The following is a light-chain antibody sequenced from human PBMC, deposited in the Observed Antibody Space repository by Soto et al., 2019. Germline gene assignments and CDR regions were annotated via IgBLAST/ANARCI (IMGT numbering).Light chain of an antibody. J-gene: IGLJ2*01. CDR1: SSDVGGYNY. Sequence: QSALTQPASVSGSPGQSITISCTGSSSDVGGYNYVSWYQQHPGEAPKLMIYDVSNRPSGVSNRFSGSKSGNTASLTISGIQAEDEADYYCSSYTRSSLVFGGGTKVTVL. CDR2: DVS. CDR3: SSYTRSSLV. V-gene: IGLV2-14*01.